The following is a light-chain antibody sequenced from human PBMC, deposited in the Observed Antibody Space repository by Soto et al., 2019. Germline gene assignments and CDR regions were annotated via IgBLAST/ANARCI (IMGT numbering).Light chain of an antibody. J-gene: IGLJ1*01. Sequence: QSALTQPASVSGSPGQSITISCTGTSSDVGGYNYVSWYQQHPGKAPKLMIYDVSNRPSGVSNRFSGSKSGNTASLTISGLQAEDEDDDYCSSYTSSSNLYVFGTGTKLTVL. CDR3: SSYTSSSNLYV. V-gene: IGLV2-14*01. CDR1: SSDVGGYNY. CDR2: DVS.